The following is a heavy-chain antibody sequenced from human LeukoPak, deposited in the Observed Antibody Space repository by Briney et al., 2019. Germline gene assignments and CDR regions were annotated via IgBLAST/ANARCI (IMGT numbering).Heavy chain of an antibody. J-gene: IGHJ1*01. Sequence: ASVKVSCKASEYTFIGYYLHWVRQAPGQGLEWMGWINPNSGGTNYAQKFQGRVTMTRDTSISTAYMELSRLRSDDTAVYYCARAQYGSGWNRFPHWGQGTLVSVSS. CDR1: EYTFIGYY. CDR3: ARAQYGSGWNRFPH. D-gene: IGHD6-19*01. CDR2: INPNSGGT. V-gene: IGHV1-2*02.